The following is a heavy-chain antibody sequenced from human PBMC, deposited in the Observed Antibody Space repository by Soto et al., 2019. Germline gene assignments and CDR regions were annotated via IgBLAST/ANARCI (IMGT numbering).Heavy chain of an antibody. CDR3: DGLKYSQIVSDPADRGSHWFDP. J-gene: IGHJ5*02. Sequence: PSETLSLTFTVSGGSMRSDNYFWSWIRQPPGKGPEWIGYIYYSVSAYYNPSLERRITMSVDTSKKQFSLKLTSVTAADTAIYYCDGLKYSQIVSDPADRGSHWFDPRGQGTLVAVSS. CDR2: IYYSVSA. CDR1: GGSMRSDNYF. D-gene: IGHD2-2*01. V-gene: IGHV4-30-4*01.